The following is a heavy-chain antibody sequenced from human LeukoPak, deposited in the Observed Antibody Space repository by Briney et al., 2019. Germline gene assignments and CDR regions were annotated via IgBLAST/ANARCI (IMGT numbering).Heavy chain of an antibody. Sequence: PSETLSLTCTVSGGSISSSSYYWGWIRQPPGKGLEWIGSIYYSGSTYYNPSLKSRVTISVDTSKNQFSLKLSSVTAADTAVYYCARDRVNQSNYFDYWGQGTLVTVSS. CDR2: IYYSGST. D-gene: IGHD3-10*01. V-gene: IGHV4-39*07. CDR3: ARDRVNQSNYFDY. CDR1: GGSISSSSYY. J-gene: IGHJ4*02.